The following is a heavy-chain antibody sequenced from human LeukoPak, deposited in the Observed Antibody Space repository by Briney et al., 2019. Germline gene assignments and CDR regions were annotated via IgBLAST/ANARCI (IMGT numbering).Heavy chain of an antibody. CDR2: IFYSGST. J-gene: IGHJ3*02. D-gene: IGHD3-10*01. V-gene: IGHV4-4*02. Sequence: SGTLSLTCAVSGGSISSRNWWSWIRQPPGKGLEWIGNIFYSGSTYYSPSLKSRVTISLDTSRNQFSLKLTSVTAADTAVYYCAKSNGYGLVDIWGQGTMVTVSS. CDR3: AKSNGYGLVDI. CDR1: GGSISSRNW.